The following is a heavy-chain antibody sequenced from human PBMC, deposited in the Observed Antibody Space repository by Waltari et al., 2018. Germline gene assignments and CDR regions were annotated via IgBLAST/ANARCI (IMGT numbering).Heavy chain of an antibody. D-gene: IGHD1-26*01. CDR2: MYSGGST. Sequence: EVQQVESGGGLIKPGGSLRLSCAASGLPVSSNYMSWVRQAPGKGLEWVSIMYSGGSTYYADSVKGRFTISRDNSKNTLYLQMNSLRVEDTAVYYCARGEDYWGQGTLVTVSS. CDR1: GLPVSSNY. V-gene: IGHV3-53*01. J-gene: IGHJ4*02. CDR3: ARGEDY.